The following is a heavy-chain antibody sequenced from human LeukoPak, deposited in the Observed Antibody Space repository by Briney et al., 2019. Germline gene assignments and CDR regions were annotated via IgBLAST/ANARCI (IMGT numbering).Heavy chain of an antibody. CDR1: GYTSTSNA. CDR2: INAGNGNT. J-gene: IGHJ3*02. Sequence: ASVKVSCKASGYTSTSNAMHWVRQAPGQRLEWMGWINAGNGNTKYSQKFQGRVTITRDTSASTAYMELSSLRSEDTAVYYCARELLSYSSGFDIWGQGTMVTVSS. CDR3: ARELLSYSSGFDI. V-gene: IGHV1-3*01. D-gene: IGHD3-22*01.